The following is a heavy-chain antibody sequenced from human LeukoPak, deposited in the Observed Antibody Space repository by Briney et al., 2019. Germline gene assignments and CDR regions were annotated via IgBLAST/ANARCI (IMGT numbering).Heavy chain of an antibody. CDR3: ARCYSSGWQTIEYFDY. V-gene: IGHV3-53*04. J-gene: IGHJ4*02. CDR1: GLTVSSNY. Sequence: PGGSLRLSCAASGLTVSSNYMTWVRQAPGKGLEWVPVIYSGGSTYYADSVKGRFTISTHNSKNTLYLQMNSLRAEDTAVYFCARCYSSGWQTIEYFDYWGQGTLVTVSS. CDR2: IYSGGST. D-gene: IGHD6-19*01.